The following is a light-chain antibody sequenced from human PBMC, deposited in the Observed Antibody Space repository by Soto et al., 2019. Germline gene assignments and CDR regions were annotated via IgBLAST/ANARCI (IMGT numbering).Light chain of an antibody. Sequence: DIQMTQSPSSVSASVGDRVTITCRASQGISNWLAWYQQKPGKAPSLLIHASSSLQSGVPSRFSGSGYGTDFTLTISSLQPEDFATYFCQQANSLPVTFGPGTKVDIK. CDR1: QGISNW. V-gene: IGKV1-12*01. J-gene: IGKJ3*01. CDR3: QQANSLPVT. CDR2: ASS.